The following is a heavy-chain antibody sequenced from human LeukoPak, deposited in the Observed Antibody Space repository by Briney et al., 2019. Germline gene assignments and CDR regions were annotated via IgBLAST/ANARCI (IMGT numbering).Heavy chain of an antibody. CDR2: IRSSGSTI. CDR1: GFTFSDYY. CDR3: ARVDCSSTSCYEFDY. D-gene: IGHD2-2*01. V-gene: IGHV3-11*04. J-gene: IGHJ4*02. Sequence: GGSLRLSCAASGFTFSDYYMSWIRQAPGKGLEWVSYIRSSGSTIYYADSVKGRFTISRDNAKNSLYLQMNSLRAEDTAVYYCARVDCSSTSCYEFDYWGQGTLVTVSS.